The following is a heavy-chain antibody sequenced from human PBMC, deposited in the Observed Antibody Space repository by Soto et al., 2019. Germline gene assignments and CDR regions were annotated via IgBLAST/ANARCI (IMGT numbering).Heavy chain of an antibody. CDR2: ISPSGTT. D-gene: IGHD3-10*01. CDR3: ATSLWFGTQPEI. Sequence: PXATLSLTCGVYDGSFSNNYWTWFRQPPGKGLEWIGEISPSGTTKYIPPLKSRVTISLDTSKMHSSLKVTSVTAADTAVYYCATSLWFGTQPEIWGQGTLVTVSS. J-gene: IGHJ4*02. CDR1: DGSFSNNY. V-gene: IGHV4-34*01.